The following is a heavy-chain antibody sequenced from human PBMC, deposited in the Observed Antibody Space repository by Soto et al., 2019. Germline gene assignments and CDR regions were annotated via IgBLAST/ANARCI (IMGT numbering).Heavy chain of an antibody. CDR1: GFTFGDYA. Sequence: PGGSLRLSCTASGFTFGDYAMSWFRQAPGKGLEWVGFIRSKAYGGTTEYAASVKGRFTISRDDSKSIAYLQMNSLKTEDTAVYYCTRSESPYYDILTGYPFDPWGQGTLVTVSS. V-gene: IGHV3-49*03. CDR3: TRSESPYYDILTGYPFDP. CDR2: IRSKAYGGTT. D-gene: IGHD3-9*01. J-gene: IGHJ5*02.